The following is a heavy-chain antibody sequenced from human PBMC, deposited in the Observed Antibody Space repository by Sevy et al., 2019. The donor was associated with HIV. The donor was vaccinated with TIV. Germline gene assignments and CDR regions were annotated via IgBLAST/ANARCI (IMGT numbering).Heavy chain of an antibody. V-gene: IGHV3-30*18. J-gene: IGHJ6*02. CDR2: ISYDGSNK. CDR3: AKDGLLWFRELSAGMDV. Sequence: GGSLRLSCAASGFTFSSYGMHWVRQAPGKGLEWVAVISYDGSNKYYADSVKGRFTISRDNSKNTLYLQMNSLRAEDTAVYYCAKDGLLWFRELSAGMDVWGQGTTVTVSS. CDR1: GFTFSSYG. D-gene: IGHD3-10*01.